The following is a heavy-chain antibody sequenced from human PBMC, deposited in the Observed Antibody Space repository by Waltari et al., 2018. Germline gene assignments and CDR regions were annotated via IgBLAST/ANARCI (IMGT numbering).Heavy chain of an antibody. J-gene: IGHJ4*02. D-gene: IGHD3-3*01. CDR1: GFNVSNNY. Sequence: GFNVSNNYMSWVRQAPGKGLEWVSIIYSGGSTFYAESVKGRFTISRDNSKNTLDLQMSSLRVEDTAMYYCARGSMIVGVLVPFDSWGQGTLVTVSS. CDR2: IYSGGST. V-gene: IGHV3-53*01. CDR3: ARGSMIVGVLVPFDS.